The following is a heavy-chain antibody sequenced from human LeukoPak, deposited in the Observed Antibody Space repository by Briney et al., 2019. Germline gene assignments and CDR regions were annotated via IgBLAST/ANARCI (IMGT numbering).Heavy chain of an antibody. V-gene: IGHV1-2*02. J-gene: IGHJ6*02. CDR3: ARGHRIINGLDV. CDR2: LNPHSGGT. Sequence: ASVKVSCKASGYTFTNYGISWVRQAPVSWVRQAPGHGLEWLGWLNPHSGGTNYAQKFQGRVTLTRDTPISTTYMELSTLTSDDTAIYYCARGHRIINGLDVWGQGTTVIVSS. CDR1: GYTFTNYG.